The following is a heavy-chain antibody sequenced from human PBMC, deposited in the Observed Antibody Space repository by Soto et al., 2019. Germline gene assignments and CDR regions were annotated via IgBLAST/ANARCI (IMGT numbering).Heavy chain of an antibody. CDR2: IYSGGDT. J-gene: IGHJ4*02. V-gene: IGHV3-53*01. D-gene: IGHD3-10*01. CDR1: GFTVSSTY. CDR3: VRGDILAFGELMID. Sequence: GGSLRLSCAASGFTVSSTYMSWVRQAPGKGLEWVSLIYSGGDTYYSDAVKGRFTISRDNSNNTLYLHMNRLRVEDTAVYYCVRGDILAFGELMIDWGQGTLVTVSS.